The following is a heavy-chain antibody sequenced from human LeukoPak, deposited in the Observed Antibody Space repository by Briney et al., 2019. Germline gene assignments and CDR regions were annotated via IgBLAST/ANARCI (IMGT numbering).Heavy chain of an antibody. CDR1: GGSISSGSYY. J-gene: IGHJ5*02. V-gene: IGHV4-61*02. D-gene: IGHD3-22*01. CDR2: IYTSGST. Sequence: PSETLSLTCTGSGGSISSGSYYWSWIRQPAGKGLEWIGRIYTSGSTNYNPSLKSRVTISVDTSKNQFSLKLSSVTAADTAVYYCARDRGYYYDSSGYYHWGQGTLVTVSS. CDR3: ARDRGYYYDSSGYYH.